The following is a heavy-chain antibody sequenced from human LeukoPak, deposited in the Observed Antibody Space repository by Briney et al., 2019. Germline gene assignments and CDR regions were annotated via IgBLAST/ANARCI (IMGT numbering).Heavy chain of an antibody. CDR1: GGTFSSYA. V-gene: IGHV3-23*01. J-gene: IGHJ4*02. CDR3: ASLDEWELPYFDY. CDR2: ISGSGGST. D-gene: IGHD1-26*01. Sequence: SCKASGGTFSSYAISWVRQAPGKGLEWVSAISGSGGSTYYAGSVKGRFTISRDNSKNTLYLQMNSLRAEDTAVYYCASLDEWELPYFDYWGQGTLVTVSS.